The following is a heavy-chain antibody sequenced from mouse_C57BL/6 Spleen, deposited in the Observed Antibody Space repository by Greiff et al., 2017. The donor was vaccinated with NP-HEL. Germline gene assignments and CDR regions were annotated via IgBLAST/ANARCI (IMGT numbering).Heavy chain of an antibody. CDR3: ARGGYYGSKDYFDY. V-gene: IGHV1-18*01. CDR1: GYTFTDYN. D-gene: IGHD1-1*01. J-gene: IGHJ2*01. CDR2: INPNNGGT. Sequence: VQLKESGPELVKPGASVKIPCKASGYTFTDYNMDWVKQSHGKSLEWIGDINPNNGGTIYNQKFKGKATVTVDKSSSTAYMELRSLTSEDTAVYYCARGGYYGSKDYFDYWGQGTTLTVSS.